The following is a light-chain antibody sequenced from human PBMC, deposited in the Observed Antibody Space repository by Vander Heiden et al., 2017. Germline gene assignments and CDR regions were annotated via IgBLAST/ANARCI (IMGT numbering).Light chain of an antibody. CDR1: YGTVSSDYY. CDR3: VLYMGSSVAV. Sequence: QTLVTQEPSFSVSPGGTVTLTCALRYGTVSSDYYPSRYQQTPGQATRTLIYSTNSRSSGVPDRFAGSILGNKAALTITGDQADDESDYYCVLYMGSSVAVCGGGTHLT. J-gene: IGLJ7*01. CDR2: STN. V-gene: IGLV8-61*01.